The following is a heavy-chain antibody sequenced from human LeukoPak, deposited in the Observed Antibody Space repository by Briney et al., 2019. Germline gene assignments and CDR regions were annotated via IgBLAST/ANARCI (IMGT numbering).Heavy chain of an antibody. V-gene: IGHV3-23*01. J-gene: IGHJ4*02. CDR3: AKIPQYYYDSSGYYPN. Sequence: GGSLRLSCAVSGFTVSSNYMSWVRQAPGKGLEWVSGISGRGDRTYYKDSVKGRFTVSRDNSMNTLYLQMNSLRAEDTAVYYCAKIPQYYYDSSGYYPNWGLGTLVTVSS. CDR2: ISGRGDRT. D-gene: IGHD3-22*01. CDR1: GFTVSSNY.